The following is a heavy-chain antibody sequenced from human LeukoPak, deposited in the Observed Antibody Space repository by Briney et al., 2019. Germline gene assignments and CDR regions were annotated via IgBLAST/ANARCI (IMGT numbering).Heavy chain of an antibody. CDR3: ARGYGGSEEVGYYFDY. CDR1: GGSFSGYY. V-gene: IGHV4-34*01. J-gene: IGHJ4*02. CDR2: INHSGST. Sequence: SETLSLTCAVYGGSFSGYYWSWIRQPPGKGLEWIGEINHSGSTNYNPSLKSRVTISVDTSKNQFSLKLSSVTAADTAVYYCARGYGGSEEVGYYFDYWGQGTLVTVSS. D-gene: IGHD1-26*01.